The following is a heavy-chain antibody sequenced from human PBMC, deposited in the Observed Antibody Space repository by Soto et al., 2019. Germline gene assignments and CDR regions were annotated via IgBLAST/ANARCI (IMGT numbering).Heavy chain of an antibody. D-gene: IGHD6-25*01. CDR2: IYHIGST. Sequence: PSETLSLTCAVSGGSISSGCYSWSWIRQPPGKGLEWIGYIYHIGSTYYNPSLKSRVTISVDRSKNQFSLKLSSVTAADTAVYYCAGHKLSSGYYFDYWGQGTLVTVSS. V-gene: IGHV4-30-2*01. CDR1: GGSISSGCYS. CDR3: AGHKLSSGYYFDY. J-gene: IGHJ4*02.